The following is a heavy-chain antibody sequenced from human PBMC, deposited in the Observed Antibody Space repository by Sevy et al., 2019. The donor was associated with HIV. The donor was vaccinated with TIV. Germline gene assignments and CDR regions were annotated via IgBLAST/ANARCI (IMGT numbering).Heavy chain of an antibody. CDR2: IKPDASGE. Sequence: GGSLRLSCTASGFTFNIYWMSWVRLLPGKGLEWVAPIKPDASGEDYLDSVKGRFTVSRDNTKTSLYLQMNSLRVDDTALYYCVRGGGYFDHWGQGTLVTVSS. CDR1: GFTFNIYW. J-gene: IGHJ4*02. D-gene: IGHD1-26*01. CDR3: VRGGGYFDH. V-gene: IGHV3-7*01.